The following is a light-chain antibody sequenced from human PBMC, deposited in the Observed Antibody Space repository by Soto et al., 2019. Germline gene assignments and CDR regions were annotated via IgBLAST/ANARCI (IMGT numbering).Light chain of an antibody. J-gene: IGLJ2*01. CDR1: SSDVGSYNL. CDR3: CSYAGMDVV. Sequence: QSALTQPASVSGSPGQSITISCTGTSSDVGSYNLVSWYQQHPGKAPKLMIYEGSKRPSGVSNRFSGSKSGNTASLTISGLQAEDEADYYCCSYAGMDVVFGGGTKLTVL. CDR2: EGS. V-gene: IGLV2-23*01.